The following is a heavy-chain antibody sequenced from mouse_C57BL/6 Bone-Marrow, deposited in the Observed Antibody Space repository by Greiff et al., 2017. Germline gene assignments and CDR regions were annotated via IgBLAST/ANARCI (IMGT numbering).Heavy chain of an antibody. V-gene: IGHV1-54*01. CDR1: GYAFTNYL. D-gene: IGHD2-4*01. CDR2: INPGSGGT. J-gene: IGHJ4*01. CDR3: ARSGDYVYAMDY. Sequence: VQLPQSRAELVRPGTSVKLSCKASGYAFTNYLIEWVKQRPGAGLEWIGAINPGSGGTNYNEKFKGKATLTADKSSSTDYMQLSSLTSEDSAVYFCARSGDYVYAMDYWGQGTTVTVSS.